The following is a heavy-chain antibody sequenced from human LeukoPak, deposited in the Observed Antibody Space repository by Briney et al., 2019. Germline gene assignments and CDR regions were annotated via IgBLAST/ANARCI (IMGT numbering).Heavy chain of an antibody. CDR3: ARAKPAPYWSGGSCYGFDY. CDR2: IYSGGST. CDR1: GFTVSSNY. V-gene: IGHV3-53*04. D-gene: IGHD2-15*01. J-gene: IGHJ4*02. Sequence: GGSLRLSCAASGFTVSSNYMSWVRQAPGKGLEWVSVIYSGGSTYYADSVKGRFTISRHNSKNTLYLQMNSLRAEDTAVYYCARAKPAPYWSGGSCYGFDYWGQGTLVTVSS.